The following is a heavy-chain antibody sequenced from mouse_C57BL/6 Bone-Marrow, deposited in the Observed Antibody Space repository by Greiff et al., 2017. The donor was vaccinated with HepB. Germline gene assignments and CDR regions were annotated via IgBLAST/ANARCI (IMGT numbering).Heavy chain of an antibody. V-gene: IGHV1-80*01. Sequence: QVQLQQSGAELVKPGASVKISCKASGYAFSSYWMNWVKQRPGKGLEWIGQIYPGDGDTNYNGKFKGKATLTADKSSSTAYMQLSSLTSEDSAVYFCQSLIYYYGTYYFDYWGQGTTLTVSS. CDR3: QSLIYYYGTYYFDY. CDR1: GYAFSSYW. D-gene: IGHD1-1*01. CDR2: IYPGDGDT. J-gene: IGHJ2*01.